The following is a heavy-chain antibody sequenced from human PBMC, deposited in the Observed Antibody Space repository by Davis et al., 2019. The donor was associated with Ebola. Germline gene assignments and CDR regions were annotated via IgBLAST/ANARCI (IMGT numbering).Heavy chain of an antibody. CDR1: GFNFSAST. J-gene: IGHJ4*02. Sequence: GESLKISCAASGFNFSASTMQWVRQASGKGLEWVGRIRTKANTYATAYAASVKGRFTVSRDDSENTAYLQMNSLKTEDTAVYFCTTRGFDFWGQGTLVTVSS. CDR2: IRTKANTYAT. V-gene: IGHV3-73*01. D-gene: IGHD3-10*01. CDR3: TTRGFDF.